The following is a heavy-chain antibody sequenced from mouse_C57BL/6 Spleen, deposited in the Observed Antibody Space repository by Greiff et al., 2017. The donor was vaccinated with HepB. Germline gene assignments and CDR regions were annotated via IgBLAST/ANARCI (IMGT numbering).Heavy chain of an antibody. J-gene: IGHJ4*01. CDR1: GYTFTSYW. CDR3: ARWRMGRDYAMDY. CDR2: IDPSDSYT. D-gene: IGHD4-1*01. Sequence: VQLQQSGAELVMPGASVKLSCKASGYTFTSYWMHWVKQRPGQGLEWIGEIDPSDSYTNYNQKFKGKSTLTVDKSSSTAYMQLSSLTSEDSAVYYCARWRMGRDYAMDYWGQGTSVTVSS. V-gene: IGHV1-69*01.